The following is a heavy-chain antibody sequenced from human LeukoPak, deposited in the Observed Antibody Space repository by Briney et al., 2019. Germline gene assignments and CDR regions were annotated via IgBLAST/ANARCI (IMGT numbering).Heavy chain of an antibody. CDR1: GFTFSSYW. Sequence: PGGSLRLSCAASGFTFSSYWMSWVRQAPGKGLEWVANIKQDGSEKYYVDSVKGRFTISRDNAKNSLYLQMNSLRAEDTAVYYCARDAEQQLILPYYYYSYYMDVWGKGTTVTVSS. D-gene: IGHD6-13*01. V-gene: IGHV3-7*01. J-gene: IGHJ6*03. CDR3: ARDAEQQLILPYYYYSYYMDV. CDR2: IKQDGSEK.